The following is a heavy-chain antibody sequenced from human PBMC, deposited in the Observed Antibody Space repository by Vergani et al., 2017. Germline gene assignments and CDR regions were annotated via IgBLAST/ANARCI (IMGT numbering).Heavy chain of an antibody. Sequence: EVQLVESGGGLVQPGGSLRLSCAASGFTFSSYWMSWVRQAPGKGLEWVANIKQDGSEKYYVDSVKGRFTISRDNAKNSLYLQMNSLRAEDTAVYYCARDSGYFDWLLYVDYWGQGTLVTVSS. CDR3: ARDSGYFDWLLYVDY. CDR2: IKQDGSEK. CDR1: GFTFSSYW. D-gene: IGHD3-9*01. V-gene: IGHV3-7*01. J-gene: IGHJ4*02.